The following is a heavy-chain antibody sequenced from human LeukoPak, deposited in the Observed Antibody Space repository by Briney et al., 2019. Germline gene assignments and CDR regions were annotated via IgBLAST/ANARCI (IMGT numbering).Heavy chain of an antibody. CDR2: IHNSGST. J-gene: IGHJ4*02. V-gene: IGHV4-59*01. Sequence: PSETLSLTCTVSGDSISRYYWSWIRQPPGKGLEWIGYIHNSGSTNYSPSLKSRVTISMDTPKNQFSLKLSSVTAADTAVYYCARDRRYCSGGTCYLHYFDNWGQGTLVTVSS. D-gene: IGHD2-15*01. CDR1: GDSISRYY. CDR3: ARDRRYCSGGTCYLHYFDN.